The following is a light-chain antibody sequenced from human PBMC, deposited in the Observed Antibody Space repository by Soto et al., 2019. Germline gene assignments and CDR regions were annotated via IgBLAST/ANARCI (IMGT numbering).Light chain of an antibody. Sequence: IQLTQSPSSLSASIGDRVTITCRASQGISSYLAWYQQNPGKAPKLLIYAASTLQSGVPSRFSGSGSGTDFTLTISSLQPEDFATYYCQQLNIDSFPITFGQGTRLEIK. CDR3: QQLNIDSFPIT. J-gene: IGKJ5*01. CDR2: AAS. V-gene: IGKV1-9*01. CDR1: QGISSY.